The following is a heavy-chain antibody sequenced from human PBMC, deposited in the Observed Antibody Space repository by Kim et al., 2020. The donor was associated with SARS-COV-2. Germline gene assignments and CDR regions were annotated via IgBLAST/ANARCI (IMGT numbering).Heavy chain of an antibody. CDR3: ASRGYSYGYFGY. CDR1: GGSISSGDYY. J-gene: IGHJ4*02. CDR2: IYYSGST. D-gene: IGHD5-18*01. Sequence: SETLSLTCTVSGGSISSGDYYWSWIRQPPGKGLEWIGYIYYSGSTYYNPSLKSRVTISVDTSKNQFSLKLSSVTAADTAVYYCASRGYSYGYFGYWGQGTRVRVSS. V-gene: IGHV4-30-4*01.